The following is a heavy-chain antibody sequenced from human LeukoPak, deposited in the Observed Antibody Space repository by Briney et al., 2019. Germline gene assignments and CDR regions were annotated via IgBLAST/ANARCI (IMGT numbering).Heavy chain of an antibody. J-gene: IGHJ3*02. V-gene: IGHV3-30*03. CDR3: VFEGRADAFDI. CDR2: ISYDGSNK. D-gene: IGHD3-10*01. CDR1: GFTFSAYA. Sequence: GGSLRLSCAVFGFTFSAYAMSWVRQAPGKGLEWVAVISYDGSNKYYADSVKGRFTISRDNSKNTLYLQMNSLRAEDTAVYYCVFEGRADAFDIWGQGTMVTVSS.